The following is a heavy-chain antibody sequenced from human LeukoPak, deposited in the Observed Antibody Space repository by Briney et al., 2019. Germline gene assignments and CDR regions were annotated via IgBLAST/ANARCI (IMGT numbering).Heavy chain of an antibody. CDR1: GGSISGYY. CDR2: IYYSGST. D-gene: IGHD3-22*01. CDR3: ARVRYYYDSRGPYYYYYGMDV. J-gene: IGHJ6*02. V-gene: IGHV4-59*01. Sequence: SETLSLTCTVSGGSISGYYWTWIRQPPGKGLEWIGYIYYSGSTTYTPSLKSRVTISVDTSKIQYSLKLSSVTAADTAVYYCARVRYYYDSRGPYYYYYGMDVWGQGTTVTVSS.